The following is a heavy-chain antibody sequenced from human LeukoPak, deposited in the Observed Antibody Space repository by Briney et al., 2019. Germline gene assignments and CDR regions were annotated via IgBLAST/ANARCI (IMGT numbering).Heavy chain of an antibody. D-gene: IGHD1-26*01. V-gene: IGHV5-51*01. CDR1: GYSFTSYW. J-gene: IGHJ4*02. CDR2: IYPGGSDT. Sequence: GESLKISCKGSGYSFTSYWIGWVRQMPGKGLEWMGIIYPGGSDTRYSPSFQGQVTISADKSISTAYLQWSSLKASDTAMYYCARLVEQFSGSYYYFDYWGQGTLVTVSS. CDR3: ARLVEQFSGSYYYFDY.